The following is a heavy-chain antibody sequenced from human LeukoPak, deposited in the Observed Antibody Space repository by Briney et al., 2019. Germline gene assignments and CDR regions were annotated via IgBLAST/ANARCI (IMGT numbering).Heavy chain of an antibody. V-gene: IGHV1-2*02. CDR2: INPNSGGT. D-gene: IGHD6-6*01. J-gene: IGHJ6*02. Sequence: ASVKVSCKASGYTFTGYYMHWVRQAPGQGLEWMGWINPNSGGTNYAQKFQGGVTMTRDTSISTAYMELSRLRSDDTAVYYCVRASRSGYSSSSNHYYYGMDVWGQGTTVTVSS. CDR3: VRASRSGYSSSSNHYYYGMDV. CDR1: GYTFTGYY.